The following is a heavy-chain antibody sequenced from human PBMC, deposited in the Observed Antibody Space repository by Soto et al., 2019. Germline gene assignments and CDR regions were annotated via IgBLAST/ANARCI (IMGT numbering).Heavy chain of an antibody. CDR3: ERIAAPGNHYYY. D-gene: IGHD6-13*01. CDR2: IYYSGST. J-gene: IGHJ4*02. V-gene: IGHV4-59*02. Sequence: SETLSLTCTVSGGSVSSYYWSWIRQPPGKGLEWIGYIYYSGSTNYNPSLKSRVTISVDTSKNQFSLKLSSVTAADTAVYYCERIAAPGNHYYYRSQGTLVTVSS. CDR1: GGSVSSYY.